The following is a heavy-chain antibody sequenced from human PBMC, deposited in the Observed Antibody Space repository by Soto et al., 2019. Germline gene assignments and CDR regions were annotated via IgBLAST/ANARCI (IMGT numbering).Heavy chain of an antibody. V-gene: IGHV3-23*01. CDR3: ATEMGATQGPFDN. Sequence: GGSLRLSCEASGFTFFTHAMHWVRQAPGKGLEWVSGLSNTGRRTSYADSVKGRFNISRDNSENTVYLQMNSLRVEDTAVYYCATEMGATQGPFDNWGQGTLVTVSS. J-gene: IGHJ4*02. D-gene: IGHD1-26*01. CDR1: GFTFFTHA. CDR2: LSNTGRRT.